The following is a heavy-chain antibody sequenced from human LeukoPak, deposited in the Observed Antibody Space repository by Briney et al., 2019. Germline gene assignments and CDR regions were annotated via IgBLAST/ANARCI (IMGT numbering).Heavy chain of an antibody. Sequence: PGGSLRLSCAASGFTFSSYAMSWVRQAPGKGLEWVSAISGSGGSTYYADSVKGRFTISRGNSKNTLYLQMNSLRAEDTAVYYCAKVSWCNWNDGYFDYWGQGTLVTVSS. J-gene: IGHJ4*02. CDR1: GFTFSSYA. V-gene: IGHV3-23*01. CDR2: ISGSGGST. D-gene: IGHD1-1*01. CDR3: AKVSWCNWNDGYFDY.